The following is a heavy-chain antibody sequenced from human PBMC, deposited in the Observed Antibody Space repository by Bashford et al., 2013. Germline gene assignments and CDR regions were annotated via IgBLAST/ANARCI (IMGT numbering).Heavy chain of an antibody. J-gene: IGHJ6*02. CDR3: ARAGNIVVVPAAMPPYYYYGMDV. CDR2: IIPIFGTA. Sequence: SVKVSCKASGGTFSSYAISWVRQAPGQGLEWMGGIIPIFGTANYAQKFQGRVTITADESTSTAYMELSSLRSEDTAVYYCARAGNIVVVPAAMPPYYYYGMDVWGQGTTVTVSS. CDR1: GGTFSSYA. V-gene: IGHV1-69*13. D-gene: IGHD2-2*01.